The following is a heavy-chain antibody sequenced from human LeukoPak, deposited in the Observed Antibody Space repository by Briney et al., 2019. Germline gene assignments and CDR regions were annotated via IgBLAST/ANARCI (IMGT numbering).Heavy chain of an antibody. Sequence: GGSLRLSCAASGFTFSSYWMSWVRQAPGKGLERVANIKQDGSEKYYVDSVKGRFTISRDNAKNSLYLQMNSLRAEDTAVYYCAREMYSGYEYYYYYYYMDVWGKGTTVTVSS. J-gene: IGHJ6*03. CDR3: AREMYSGYEYYYYYYYMDV. D-gene: IGHD5-12*01. CDR1: GFTFSSYW. CDR2: IKQDGSEK. V-gene: IGHV3-7*01.